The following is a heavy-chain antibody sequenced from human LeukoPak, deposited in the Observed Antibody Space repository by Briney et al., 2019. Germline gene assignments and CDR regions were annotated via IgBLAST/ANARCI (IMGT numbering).Heavy chain of an antibody. D-gene: IGHD6-19*01. CDR1: GYTFTNYG. Sequence: ASVKVSCKASGYTFTNYGISWVRQAPGQGFEWMGWISAYNGNTNYAQKVQGRVTMTTDTSTSTAYMELRSLRSDDTAVYYCARDQGRSSSGGYWGQGTPVTVSS. V-gene: IGHV1-18*01. CDR2: ISAYNGNT. J-gene: IGHJ4*02. CDR3: ARDQGRSSSGGY.